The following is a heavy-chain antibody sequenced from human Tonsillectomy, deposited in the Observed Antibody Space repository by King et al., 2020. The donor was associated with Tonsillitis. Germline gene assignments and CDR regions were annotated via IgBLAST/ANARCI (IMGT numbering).Heavy chain of an antibody. Sequence: VQLQESGPGLVKPSQTLSLTCTVSGGSISSGDYYWGWIRQPPGKGLEWIGYIYYSGSTYYNPSLKSRVTISVDTSKNQFSLKLRSVTAADTAVYYCARDSEEYFDSSGSYPGSYFDLWGQGTPVTVSS. J-gene: IGHJ2*01. V-gene: IGHV4-30-4*01. D-gene: IGHD3-22*01. CDR1: GGSISSGDYY. CDR2: IYYSGST. CDR3: ARDSEEYFDSSGSYPGSYFDL.